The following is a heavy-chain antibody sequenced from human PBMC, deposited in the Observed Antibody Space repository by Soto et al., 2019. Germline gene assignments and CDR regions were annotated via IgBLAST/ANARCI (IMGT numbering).Heavy chain of an antibody. D-gene: IGHD6-19*01. CDR3: GRWLGTSYGMDV. CDR2: IYHNGSP. CDR1: GFTFSDYY. V-gene: IGHV4-4*01. J-gene: IGHJ6*02. Sequence: QVQLVESGGDSVKPGGSLRLSCAASGFTFSDYYMSWVRQAPGKGLEWIGEIYHNGSPDYNPSLKSRVTISVDKSKNHFSLKLTSVTAADTAVYFCGRWLGTSYGMDVWGQGTAVNVSS.